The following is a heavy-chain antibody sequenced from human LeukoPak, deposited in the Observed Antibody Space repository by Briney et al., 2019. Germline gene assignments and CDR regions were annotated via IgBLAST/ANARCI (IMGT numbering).Heavy chain of an antibody. D-gene: IGHD3-9*01. Sequence: PGGSLRLSCAASGFTVSSNYMSWVRQAPGKGLEWVSVIYSGGSTYYADSVQGRFTISRDNSKNTLYLQMNSLRAEDTAVYYCAKDSDILTGYFRTFDYWGQGTLVTVSS. CDR3: AKDSDILTGYFRTFDY. CDR2: IYSGGST. J-gene: IGHJ4*02. V-gene: IGHV3-53*05. CDR1: GFTVSSNY.